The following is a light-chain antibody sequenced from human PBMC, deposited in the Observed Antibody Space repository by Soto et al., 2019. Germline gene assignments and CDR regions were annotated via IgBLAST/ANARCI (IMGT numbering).Light chain of an antibody. CDR3: QQYHHLPLT. Sequence: DLQMTQSPSSLSASVGDRVIISCQASPDISNHLNWYQQKPGKAPKLLIYDASNLEIGVPSRFSGSGSGTYFTFSISSLQTADIATYYCQQYHHLPLTFGGGTKVENK. J-gene: IGKJ4*01. CDR2: DAS. V-gene: IGKV1-33*01. CDR1: PDISNH.